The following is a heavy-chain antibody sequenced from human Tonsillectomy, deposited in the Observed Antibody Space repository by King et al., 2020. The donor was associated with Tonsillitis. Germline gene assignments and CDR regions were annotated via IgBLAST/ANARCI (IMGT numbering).Heavy chain of an antibody. CDR3: ARSYGGNSLYFQH. V-gene: IGHV5-51*01. CDR2: IYPGDSDT. D-gene: IGHD4-23*01. J-gene: IGHJ1*01. Sequence: QLVQSGAEVKKPGESLRVSWKGSGYSFTSDWIGWVRQMPGKGLEWMGIIYPGDSDTRYSPSFQGQVTLSADKSISTAYLQWSSLKASDTAMYYCARSYGGNSLYFQHWGQGTLVTVSS. CDR1: GYSFTSDW.